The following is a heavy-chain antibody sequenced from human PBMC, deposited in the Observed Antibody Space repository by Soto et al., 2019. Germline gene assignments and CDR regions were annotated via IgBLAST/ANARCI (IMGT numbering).Heavy chain of an antibody. J-gene: IGHJ3*02. V-gene: IGHV3-48*01. CDR2: ISSSSSTI. Sequence: GGSLRLSCAASGFTFSSYSMNWVRQAPGKGLEWVSYISSSSSTIYYADSVKGRFTISRDNAKNSLYLQMNSLRAEDTAVYYCARDLARKLRFGHDAFDIWGQGTMVTVSS. CDR1: GFTFSSYS. D-gene: IGHD5-12*01. CDR3: ARDLARKLRFGHDAFDI.